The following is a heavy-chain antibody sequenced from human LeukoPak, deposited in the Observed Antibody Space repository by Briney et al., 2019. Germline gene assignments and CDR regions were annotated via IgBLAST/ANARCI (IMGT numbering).Heavy chain of an antibody. CDR3: ARVDFTVTTGFDY. CDR1: GYSFTGYY. Sequence: SVKVSCKASGYSFTGYYMRWVRQAPGHGLEWMGWINPNSGGTNYAQKFQGRVTMTRDTSISTAYMELSRLRSDDTAVYYCARVDFTVTTGFDYWGQGTLVTVSS. D-gene: IGHD4-11*01. V-gene: IGHV1-2*02. J-gene: IGHJ4*02. CDR2: INPNSGGT.